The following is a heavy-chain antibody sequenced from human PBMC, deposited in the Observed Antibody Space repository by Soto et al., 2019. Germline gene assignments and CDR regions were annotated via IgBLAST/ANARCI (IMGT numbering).Heavy chain of an antibody. V-gene: IGHV3-30-3*01. CDR3: ARAAATITYLDY. D-gene: IGHD5-12*01. Sequence: GGSLRLSCAASGFTFSSYAMHWVRQAPGKGLEWVAVISYDGSNKYYADSVKGRFTISRDNSKNTLYLQMNSLRAEDTAVYYCARAAATITYLDYWGQGTLVTVSS. J-gene: IGHJ4*02. CDR2: ISYDGSNK. CDR1: GFTFSSYA.